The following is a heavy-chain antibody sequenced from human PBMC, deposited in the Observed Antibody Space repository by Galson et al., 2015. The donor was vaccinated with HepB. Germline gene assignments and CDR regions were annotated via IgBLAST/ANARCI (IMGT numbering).Heavy chain of an antibody. CDR1: GFTFSSYW. Sequence: SLRLSCAASGFTFSSYWMTWVRQAPGKGLEWVANIKQDGSEKRYVDSVKGRFTISRDNAKNSLYLQMNSLRAEDTAVYYCARAYYCSSTSCYPWFDPWGQGTLVTVSS. CDR3: ARAYYCSSTSCYPWFDP. CDR2: IKQDGSEK. D-gene: IGHD2-2*01. J-gene: IGHJ5*02. V-gene: IGHV3-7*01.